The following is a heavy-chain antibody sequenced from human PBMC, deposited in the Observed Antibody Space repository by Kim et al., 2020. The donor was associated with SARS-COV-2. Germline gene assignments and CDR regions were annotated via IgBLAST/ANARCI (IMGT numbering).Heavy chain of an antibody. V-gene: IGHV1-2*02. CDR3: ARTNGMDV. Sequence: GGTNEAQKFQGRVTMTRDTSISTAYMELSRLRSDDTAVYYCARTNGMDVWGQGTTVTVSS. CDR2: GGT. J-gene: IGHJ6*02. D-gene: IGHD4-17*01.